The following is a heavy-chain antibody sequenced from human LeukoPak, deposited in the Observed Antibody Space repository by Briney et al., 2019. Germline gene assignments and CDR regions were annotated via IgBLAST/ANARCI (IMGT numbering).Heavy chain of an antibody. Sequence: KAGGSLRLSCAASGFTFSSYSMNWVRQAPGKGLEWVSSISSSSSYIYYADSVKGRFTISRDNSKNTLYLQMNSLRAEDTAVYYCARVEIAAAGTGGDYWGQGTLVTVSS. CDR3: ARVEIAAAGTGGDY. J-gene: IGHJ4*02. D-gene: IGHD6-13*01. V-gene: IGHV3-21*01. CDR1: GFTFSSYS. CDR2: ISSSSSYI.